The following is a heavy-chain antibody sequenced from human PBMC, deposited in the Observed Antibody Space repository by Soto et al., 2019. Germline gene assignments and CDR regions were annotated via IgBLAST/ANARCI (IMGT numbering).Heavy chain of an antibody. Sequence: SETLSLTCTVSGGSISSYYWSWIRQPPGKGLEWIGYIYYSGSTNYNPSLKSRVTISVDTSKNQFSLKLSSVTAADTAVYYCARAVGYYYDSSGYYFGYYGMDVWGQGTTVTVSS. V-gene: IGHV4-59*01. D-gene: IGHD3-22*01. J-gene: IGHJ6*02. CDR1: GGSISSYY. CDR2: IYYSGST. CDR3: ARAVGYYYDSSGYYFGYYGMDV.